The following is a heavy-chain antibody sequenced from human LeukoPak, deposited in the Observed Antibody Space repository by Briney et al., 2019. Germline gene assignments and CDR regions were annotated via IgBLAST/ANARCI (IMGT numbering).Heavy chain of an antibody. CDR3: ARDQKYNYGSVALDY. D-gene: IGHD5-18*01. CDR1: GFTFSSYT. Sequence: PGGSLRLSCAASGFTFSSYTMNWVRQAPGKGLEWLSYISSSGSTIYYADSVKGRFTISRDNAKNSLYLQMNSLRAEDTAVHYCARDQKYNYGSVALDYWGQGTLVTVSS. J-gene: IGHJ4*02. CDR2: ISSSGSTI. V-gene: IGHV3-48*01.